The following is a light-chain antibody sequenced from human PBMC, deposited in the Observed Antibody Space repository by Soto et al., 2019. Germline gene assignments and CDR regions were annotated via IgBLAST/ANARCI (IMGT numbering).Light chain of an antibody. CDR2: GAS. V-gene: IGKV3-15*01. Sequence: EIVMTQSPATLSSFPGDRATLSCRASQSVDSKVVWYQQKPGQAPRLLIYGASTRAAGIPARFSGSGSGTEFTLSITSLQSEDFAIYYCQPYYNWPRTFGGGTKVDIK. J-gene: IGKJ4*01. CDR3: QPYYNWPRT. CDR1: QSVDSK.